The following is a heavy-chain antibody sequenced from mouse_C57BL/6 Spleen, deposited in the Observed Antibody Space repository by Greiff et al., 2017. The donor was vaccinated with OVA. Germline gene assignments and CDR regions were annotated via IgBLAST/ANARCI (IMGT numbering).Heavy chain of an antibody. CDR3: ARRELGPDWYFDV. V-gene: IGHV5-17*01. CDR2: ISSGSSTI. D-gene: IGHD4-1*01. Sequence: EVMLVEPGAGLVKPGGSLKLSCAASGFTFSDYGMHWVRQAPEKGLEWVAYISSGSSTIYYADTVKGRFTISRDNAKNTLFLQMTSLRSEDTAMYYCARRELGPDWYFDVWGTGTTLTVSS. CDR1: GFTFSDYG. J-gene: IGHJ1*03.